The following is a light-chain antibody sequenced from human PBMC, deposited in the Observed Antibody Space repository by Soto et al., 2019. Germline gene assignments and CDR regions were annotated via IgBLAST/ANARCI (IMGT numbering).Light chain of an antibody. CDR3: SSYTSRSTFVV. CDR1: SSDVGAYNF. J-gene: IGLJ2*01. Sequence: QSALTQPASVSGSPGQSITISCTGTSSDVGAYNFVSWYQQHPGKAPKLMIYDVSNRPSGISNRFSGSKSGNTASLTISGLQTEYESDYYCSSYTSRSTFVVFGGGTQLTVL. CDR2: DVS. V-gene: IGLV2-14*01.